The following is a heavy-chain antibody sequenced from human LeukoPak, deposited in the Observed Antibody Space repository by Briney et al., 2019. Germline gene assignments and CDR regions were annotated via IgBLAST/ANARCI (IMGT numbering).Heavy chain of an antibody. CDR2: IRGSGGDT. D-gene: IGHD2-21*02. CDR1: GFTFSSYA. CDR3: AKFPRDGTPVN. Sequence: PGGSLRLSCAASGFTFSSYAMSWVRQPPGRGLEWVSAIRGSGGDTYYADSVKGRCIISRDNTRNTVYLQMNSLRAEDTAIYYCAKFPRDGTPVNWGQGTLVTVSS. J-gene: IGHJ4*02. V-gene: IGHV3-23*01.